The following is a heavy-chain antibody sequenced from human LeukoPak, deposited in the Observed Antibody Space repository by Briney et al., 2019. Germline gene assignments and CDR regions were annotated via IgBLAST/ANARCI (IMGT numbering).Heavy chain of an antibody. V-gene: IGHV3-30*03. Sequence: QPGGSLRLSCAASGFTFSSYGMHWVRQAPGKGLEWVAVISYDGSNKYYADSVKGRFTISRDNSKNTLYLQMNSLRAEDTAVYYCAASEPLIGEVGFDYWGQGTLVTVSS. D-gene: IGHD7-27*01. CDR2: ISYDGSNK. CDR3: AASEPLIGEVGFDY. CDR1: GFTFSSYG. J-gene: IGHJ4*02.